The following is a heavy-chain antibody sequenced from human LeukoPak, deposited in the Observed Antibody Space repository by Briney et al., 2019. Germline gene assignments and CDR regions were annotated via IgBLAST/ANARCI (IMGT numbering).Heavy chain of an antibody. CDR3: ARGQAEYKSDWFDP. J-gene: IGHJ5*02. V-gene: IGHV1-8*01. D-gene: IGHD2/OR15-2a*01. CDR2: MNPNSGNT. CDR1: GYTFTSYD. Sequence: ASVKVSCKASGYTFTSYDINWVRQATGQGLEWMGWMNPNSGNTGYAQKFQGRVTMTRNTSISTAYMELSSLRSEDTAVYYCARGQAEYKSDWFDPWGQGTLVTVSS.